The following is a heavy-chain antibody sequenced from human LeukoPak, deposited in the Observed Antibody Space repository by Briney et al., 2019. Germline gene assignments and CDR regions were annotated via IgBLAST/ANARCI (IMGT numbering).Heavy chain of an antibody. CDR3: ARHAVYAGSGWSFDY. V-gene: IGHV4-61*01. J-gene: IGHJ4*02. CDR1: GGSISSGSYY. Sequence: SETLSLTCTVSGGSISSGSYYWSWIRQAPGKGLEWIGYIFHSGSGSTSHIPSLKSRVTISVDTSKNQFSLNLVSVTAADTALYYCARHAVYAGSGWSFDYWGQGILVTVSS. CDR2: IFHSGSGST. D-gene: IGHD6-19*01.